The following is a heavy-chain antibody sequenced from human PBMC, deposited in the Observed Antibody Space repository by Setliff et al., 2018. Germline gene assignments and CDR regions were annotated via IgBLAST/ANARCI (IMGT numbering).Heavy chain of an antibody. CDR2: ISANGESI. D-gene: IGHD2-21*01. Sequence: GESLTISCTASGLTLRNHAIDWVRQAPGKGLEWVSYISANGESIYYADSVGGRFTISRDNAKDSANLQMNSLRGEDTAVYYCAKDFLEVVIALHGMDVWGQGTTVTVSS. CDR1: GLTLRNHA. V-gene: IGHV3-48*03. J-gene: IGHJ6*02. CDR3: AKDFLEVVIALHGMDV.